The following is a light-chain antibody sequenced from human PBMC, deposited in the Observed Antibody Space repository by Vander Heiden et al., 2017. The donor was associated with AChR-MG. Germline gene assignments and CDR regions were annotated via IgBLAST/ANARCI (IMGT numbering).Light chain of an antibody. J-gene: IGLJ3*02. CDR2: EGS. CDR1: SSDVGSYNL. V-gene: IGLV2-23*01. CDR3: CSYAGSSTPWV. Sequence: SALPQPASASGSPGQSITISCTGTSSDVGSYNLVSWYQQHPGKAPKLMIYEGSKRPSGVSNRFSGSKSGNTASLTISGLQAEDEADYYCCSYAGSSTPWVFGGGTKLTVL.